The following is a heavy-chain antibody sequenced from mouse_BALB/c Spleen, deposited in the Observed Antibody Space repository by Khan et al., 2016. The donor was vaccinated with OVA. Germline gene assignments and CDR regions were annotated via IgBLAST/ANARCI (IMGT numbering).Heavy chain of an antibody. CDR3: ARGGKFAY. CDR1: GYTFTDYA. CDR2: ISIDYGHA. V-gene: IGHV1S137*01. Sequence: QVQLQQSGAELVRPGVSVKISCKGSGYTFTDYAMHWVKQSHAKSLEWIGVISIDYGHATYNQKFKGKATMTVDKSSTTAYMELDRLTSADSAIYYCARGGKFAYWGQGTLVTVSA. J-gene: IGHJ3*01.